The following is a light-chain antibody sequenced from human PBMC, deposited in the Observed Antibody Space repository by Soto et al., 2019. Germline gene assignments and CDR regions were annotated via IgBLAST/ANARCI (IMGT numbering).Light chain of an antibody. Sequence: EIVLTQSPATLSMSPGERATLSCRASQSISTYLLWYQQKPGQAPRLLIYDASNRATGIPARFSGSGSGTDFTLTISSLEPEDFAVDYGQQRSNWPLTFGGGTKVEIK. J-gene: IGKJ4*01. CDR3: QQRSNWPLT. V-gene: IGKV3-11*01. CDR2: DAS. CDR1: QSISTY.